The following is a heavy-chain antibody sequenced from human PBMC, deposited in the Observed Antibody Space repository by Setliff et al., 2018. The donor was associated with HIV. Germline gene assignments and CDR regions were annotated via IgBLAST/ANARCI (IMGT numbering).Heavy chain of an antibody. CDR2: IIPILGVA. CDR3: VRGVQSPPHYSYYYMDV. Sequence: SVKVSCKASRSTFNSHTINWVRQAPGQGLDWMGRIIPILGVANYAHRFQGKVTITADKSTSTAYMELTSLRFDDTAMYYCVRGVQSPPHYSYYYMDVWGEGTMVTVSS. J-gene: IGHJ6*03. CDR1: RSTFNSHT. D-gene: IGHD3-3*01. V-gene: IGHV1-69*02.